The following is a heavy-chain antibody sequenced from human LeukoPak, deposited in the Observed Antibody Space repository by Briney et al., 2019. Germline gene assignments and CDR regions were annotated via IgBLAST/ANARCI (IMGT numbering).Heavy chain of an antibody. J-gene: IGHJ4*02. CDR3: ARAAFYYDSSGHSPDFDY. D-gene: IGHD3-22*01. V-gene: IGHV1-18*01. CDR2: VSAYNGNT. Sequence: ASVKVSCKASGYTFTNYAITWVRQAPGQGLECMGWVSAYNGNTNYAQNFQGRVAMTRDTSISTAYMDLSRLRSDDTAVYYCARAAFYYDSSGHSPDFDYWGQGTLVTVSS. CDR1: GYTFTNYA.